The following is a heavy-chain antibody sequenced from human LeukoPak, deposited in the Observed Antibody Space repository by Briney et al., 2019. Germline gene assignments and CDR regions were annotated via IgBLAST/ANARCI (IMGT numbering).Heavy chain of an antibody. J-gene: IGHJ3*02. Sequence: PSESLTLTCTASGCSISSYYRSWIRQPPGKGLEWIGRIYTSGSTNYNPSLKSRVTMSIDTSKNQFSLKLSSVTAADTAVYYCAREGDIVVVPAESRIGDPSDISGQGTMVTVSS. V-gene: IGHV4-4*07. CDR2: IYTSGST. CDR3: AREGDIVVVPAESRIGDPSDI. D-gene: IGHD2-2*01. CDR1: GCSISSYY.